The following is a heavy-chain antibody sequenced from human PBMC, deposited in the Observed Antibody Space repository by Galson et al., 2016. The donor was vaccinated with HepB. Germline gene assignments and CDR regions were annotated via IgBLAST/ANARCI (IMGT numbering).Heavy chain of an antibody. CDR3: ARERDRGRFGEWSRAGFEP. J-gene: IGHJ5*02. V-gene: IGHV1-18*01. D-gene: IGHD3-3*01. Sequence: SVKVSCKASGYTFSNYGISWVRQAPGQGLEWMGWISVYNGNTNYAQKIRGRVTLTTDTSTNTAYMELRSLRSDDTAVYYCARERDRGRFGEWSRAGFEPWGQGTLVTVS. CDR1: GYTFSNYG. CDR2: ISVYNGNT.